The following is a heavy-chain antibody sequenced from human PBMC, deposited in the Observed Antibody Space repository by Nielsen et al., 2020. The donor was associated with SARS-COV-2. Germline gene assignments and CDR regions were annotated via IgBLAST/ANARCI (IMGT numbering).Heavy chain of an antibody. CDR1: GFTFSDYY. Sequence: GGSLRLSCAASGFTFSDYYMSWVRQAPGKGLEWVSAISGSGGSTYYADSVKGRFTISRDNSKNTLYLQMNSLRAEDTAVYYCAKKGGSAAPLYPFDYWGQGTLVTVSS. V-gene: IGHV3-23*01. CDR2: ISGSGGST. D-gene: IGHD6-13*01. CDR3: AKKGGSAAPLYPFDY. J-gene: IGHJ4*02.